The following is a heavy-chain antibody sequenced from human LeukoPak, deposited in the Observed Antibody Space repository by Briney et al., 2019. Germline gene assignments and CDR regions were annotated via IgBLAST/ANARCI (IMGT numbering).Heavy chain of an antibody. Sequence: GGSLRLSCATSGFTFSSYGMNWVRQAPGKGLEWLASIRSDNSDTYYADSVKGRFTISRDNAKNSLYLQMNSLRAEDTAVYYCAELGITMIGGVWGKGTTVTISS. CDR1: GFTFSSYG. CDR3: AELGITMIGGV. J-gene: IGHJ6*04. D-gene: IGHD3-10*02. V-gene: IGHV3-30*02. CDR2: IRSDNSDT.